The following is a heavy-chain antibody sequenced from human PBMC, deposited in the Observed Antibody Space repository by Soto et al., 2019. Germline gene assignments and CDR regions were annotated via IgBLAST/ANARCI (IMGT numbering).Heavy chain of an antibody. CDR3: AKDLQTLPDTSYFDY. CDR2: ISGSGGST. D-gene: IGHD2-15*01. Sequence: LRLSCAASGFTFSSYATSGVRQAPWKGLEWVSAISGSGGSTYYADSVKGRFTISRDNSKNTLYLQMNSLRAEDTAVYYCAKDLQTLPDTSYFDYWGQGTLVTVSS. J-gene: IGHJ4*02. CDR1: GFTFSSYA. V-gene: IGHV3-23*01.